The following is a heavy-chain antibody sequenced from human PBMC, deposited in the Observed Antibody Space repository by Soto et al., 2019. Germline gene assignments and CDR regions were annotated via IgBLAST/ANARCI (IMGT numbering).Heavy chain of an antibody. J-gene: IGHJ3*02. CDR1: GFTFSSYA. CDR3: AKRSWYGRVPLLGHAFDI. D-gene: IGHD6-13*01. V-gene: IGHV3-23*01. Sequence: PGGSLRLSCAASGFTFSSYAMSWVRQAPGKGLEWVSAISGSGGSTYYADSVKGRFTISRDNSKNTLYLQMNSLRAGDTAVYYCAKRSWYGRVPLLGHAFDIWGQGTMVTVS. CDR2: ISGSGGST.